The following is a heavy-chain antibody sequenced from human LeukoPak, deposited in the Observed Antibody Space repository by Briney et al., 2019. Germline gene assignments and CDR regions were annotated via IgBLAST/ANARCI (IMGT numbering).Heavy chain of an antibody. CDR2: IYHSGST. CDR3: AGDYCSGGSCYGY. CDR1: GYSISSGYY. D-gene: IGHD2-15*01. J-gene: IGHJ4*02. V-gene: IGHV4-38-2*02. Sequence: SETLSLTCAVSGYSISSGYYWGWIRQPPGKGLEWIGSIYHSGSTYCNPSLKSRVTISVDTSKNQFSLKLSSVTAANTAVYYCAGDYCSGGSCYGYWGQGTLVTVSS.